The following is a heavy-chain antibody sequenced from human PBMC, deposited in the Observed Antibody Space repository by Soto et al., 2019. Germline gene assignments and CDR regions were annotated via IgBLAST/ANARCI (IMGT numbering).Heavy chain of an antibody. CDR1: GFTFSSYA. J-gene: IGHJ3*02. V-gene: IGHV3-30-3*01. D-gene: IGHD3-22*01. Sequence: PGGSLRLSCAASGFTFSSYAMHWVRQAPGKGLEWVAVISYDGSNEYYADSVKGRFTISRDNSKNTLYLQMNSLRAEDTAVYYCSRDSSPYYDSSGYYDAFDIWGQGTMVTVSS. CDR2: ISYDGSNE. CDR3: SRDSSPYYDSSGYYDAFDI.